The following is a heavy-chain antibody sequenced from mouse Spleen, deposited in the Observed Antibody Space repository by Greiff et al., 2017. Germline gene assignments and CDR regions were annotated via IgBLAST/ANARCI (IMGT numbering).Heavy chain of an antibody. D-gene: IGHD1-2*01. J-gene: IGHJ1*01. Sequence: VQLQQSGAELVRPGTSVKLSCKASGYTFTSYWMHWVKQRPGQGLEWIGVIDPSDSYTNYNQQFKGKATLTVDTSSSTAYMQLSSLTSEDSAVFDCARWGYYGYDWYFDVWGAGTTVTVSS. CDR1: GYTFTSYW. CDR3: ARWGYYGYDWYFDV. CDR2: IDPSDSYT. V-gene: IGHV1-59*01.